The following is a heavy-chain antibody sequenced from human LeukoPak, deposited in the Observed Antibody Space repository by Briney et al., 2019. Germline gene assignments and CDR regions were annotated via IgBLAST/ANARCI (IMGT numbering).Heavy chain of an antibody. V-gene: IGHV4-39*01. J-gene: IGHJ5*02. CDR2: IYYSGST. D-gene: IGHD3-10*01. Sequence: SETLSLTCAVSGGSISSTSNYWGWIRQSPGRGLEWIGSIYYSGSTYYNPSLKSRVSVSVDTSKNQFSLSLTSVTAADTAVYYCARLNGNYYGSGSYWYWFDPWGQGTLVTVSS. CDR1: GGSISSTSNY. CDR3: ARLNGNYYGSGSYWYWFDP.